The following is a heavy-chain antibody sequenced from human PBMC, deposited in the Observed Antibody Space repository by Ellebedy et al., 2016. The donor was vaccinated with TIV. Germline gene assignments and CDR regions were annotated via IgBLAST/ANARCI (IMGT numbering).Heavy chain of an antibody. J-gene: IGHJ4*02. V-gene: IGHV3-23*01. D-gene: IGHD6-6*01. Sequence: GGSLRLSXEGSGFAFHENAMTWVRQAPGKGLEWVSTISGSGANIYYADSVKGRFTISRDNSMKTLNLQMNSLRAEDTALYYCTYSSSCDYWGQGTLVTVSS. CDR3: TYSSSCDY. CDR2: ISGSGANI. CDR1: GFAFHENA.